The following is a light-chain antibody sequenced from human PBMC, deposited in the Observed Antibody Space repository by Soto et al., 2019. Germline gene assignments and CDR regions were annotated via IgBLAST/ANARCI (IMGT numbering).Light chain of an antibody. CDR2: EVS. V-gene: IGLV1-47*01. J-gene: IGLJ2*01. CDR3: AAWDDSLSVVV. Sequence: QSVLTQPPSASGTPGQRVTISCSGSSSNIGSNYVYWYQQLPGTAPKLMIYEVSNRPSGVPDRFSGSKSGTSASLAISGLRSEDEADYYCAAWDDSLSVVVFGGGTKLTVL. CDR1: SSNIGSNY.